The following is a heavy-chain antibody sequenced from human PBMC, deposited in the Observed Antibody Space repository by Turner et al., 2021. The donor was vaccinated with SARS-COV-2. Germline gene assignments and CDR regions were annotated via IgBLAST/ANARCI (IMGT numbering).Heavy chain of an antibody. V-gene: IGHV1-69*01. D-gene: IGHD3-10*01. CDR3: ARVTSFSGSGTYSTY. CDR1: GGTFSSYA. CDR2: IIPIFGTA. Sequence: VQLVQPGAEVKTPGSSVKVSCKASGGTFSSYAIIRVRQAPGQGLEWMGGIIPIFGTANYAQKFQGRVTITADESTSTAYMELSSLRSEDTAVYYCARVTSFSGSGTYSTYWGQGTLVTVSS. J-gene: IGHJ4*02.